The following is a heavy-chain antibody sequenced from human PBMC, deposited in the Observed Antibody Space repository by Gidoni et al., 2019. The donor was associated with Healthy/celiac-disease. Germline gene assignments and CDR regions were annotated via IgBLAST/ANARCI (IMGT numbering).Heavy chain of an antibody. V-gene: IGHV3-48*03. D-gene: IGHD6-13*01. CDR1: GFDFSSYE. CDR3: ARDPTYSSSWYLDY. CDR2: ISSSGSTI. J-gene: IGHJ4*02. Sequence: EVQLVESGGGLVQPGGSLRLSCAASGFDFSSYEMNWVRQAPGKGLEWVSYISSSGSTIYYADSVKGRFTISRDNAKNSLYLQMNSLRAEDTAVYYCARDPTYSSSWYLDYWGQGTLVTVSS.